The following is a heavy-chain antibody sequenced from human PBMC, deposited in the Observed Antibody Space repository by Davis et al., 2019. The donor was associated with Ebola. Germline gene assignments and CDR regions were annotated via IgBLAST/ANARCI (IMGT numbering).Heavy chain of an antibody. V-gene: IGHV3-7*01. CDR3: ARETFLWFGESSGYYFDY. CDR1: GFTFSSYW. Sequence: GESLKISCAASGFTFSSYWMSWVRQAPGKGLEWVANIKQDGSEKYYADSVKGRFTISRDNAKNSLYLQMNSLRAEDTAVYYCARETFLWFGESSGYYFDYWGQGTLVTVSS. CDR2: IKQDGSEK. D-gene: IGHD3-10*01. J-gene: IGHJ4*02.